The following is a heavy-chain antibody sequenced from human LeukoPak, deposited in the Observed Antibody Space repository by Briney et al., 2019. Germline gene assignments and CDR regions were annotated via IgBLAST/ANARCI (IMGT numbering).Heavy chain of an antibody. CDR1: GYTFTSYA. J-gene: IGHJ4*02. D-gene: IGHD1-14*01. CDR2: INPNSGGT. Sequence: ASVKVSCKASGYTFTSYAMHWVRQAPGQRLEWMGWINPNSGGTNYAQKFQGRVTMTRDTSISTAYMELSRLRSDDTAVYYCARDLEPLFDYWGQGTLVTVSS. CDR3: ARDLEPLFDY. V-gene: IGHV1-2*02.